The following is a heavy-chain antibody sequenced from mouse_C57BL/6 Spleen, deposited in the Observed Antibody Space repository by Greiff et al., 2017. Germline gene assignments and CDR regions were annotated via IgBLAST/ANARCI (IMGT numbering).Heavy chain of an antibody. D-gene: IGHD2-3*01. Sequence: QVQLQQSGPELVKPGASVKISCKASGYAFSSSWMNWVKQRPGKGLEWIGRIYPGDGDTNYNGKFKGKATLTADKSSSTAYMQLSSLTSEDSAVYFCARVSDGYYRSMDYWGQGTSVTVSA. V-gene: IGHV1-82*01. CDR3: ARVSDGYYRSMDY. J-gene: IGHJ4*01. CDR2: IYPGDGDT. CDR1: GYAFSSSW.